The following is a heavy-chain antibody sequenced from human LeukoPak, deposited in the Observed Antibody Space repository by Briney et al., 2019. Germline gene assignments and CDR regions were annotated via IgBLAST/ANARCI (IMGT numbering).Heavy chain of an antibody. CDR1: GGSISSYY. CDR2: IYYSGST. J-gene: IGHJ4*02. Sequence: KPSETLSLTCTVSGGSISSYYWSWIRQPPVKGLEWIGYIYYSGSTNYNPSLKSRVTISVDTSKNQFSLKLSSVTAADTAVYYCARGSHYYDSSGYRLPYLDYWGQGTLVTVSS. CDR3: ARGSHYYDSSGYRLPYLDY. V-gene: IGHV4-59*01. D-gene: IGHD3-22*01.